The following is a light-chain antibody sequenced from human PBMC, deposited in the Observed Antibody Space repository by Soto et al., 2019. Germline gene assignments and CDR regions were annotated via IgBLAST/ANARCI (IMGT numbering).Light chain of an antibody. J-gene: IGLJ2*01. CDR3: GTWDSGLSVLL. Sequence: QSVLPQPPSVSAAPGQKVTISCSGSSSNIGNNYVSWYQQLPGTAPKLLINDNDKRPSGIPDRFSGSKSGTSATLGITGLQTGYEADYFCGTWDSGLSVLLFGGGTKLTVL. CDR2: DND. CDR1: SSNIGNNY. V-gene: IGLV1-51*01.